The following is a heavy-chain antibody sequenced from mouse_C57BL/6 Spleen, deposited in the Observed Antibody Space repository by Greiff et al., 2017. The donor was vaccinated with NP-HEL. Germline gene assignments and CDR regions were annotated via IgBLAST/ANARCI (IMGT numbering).Heavy chain of an antibody. D-gene: IGHD1-1*01. CDR3: ARHEALYYYGSSPWYFDV. V-gene: IGHV1-62-2*01. CDR2: FYPGSGSI. J-gene: IGHJ1*03. Sequence: VQLVESGAELVKPGASVKLSCKASGYTFTEYTIHWVKQRSGQGLEWIGWFYPGSGSIKYNEKFKDKATLTADKSSSTVYMELSRLTSEDSAVYFCARHEALYYYGSSPWYFDVWGTGTTVTVSS. CDR1: GYTFTEYT.